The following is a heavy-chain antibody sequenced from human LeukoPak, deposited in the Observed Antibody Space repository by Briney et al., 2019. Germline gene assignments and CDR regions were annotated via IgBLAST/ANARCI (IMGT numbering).Heavy chain of an antibody. CDR1: GGTFSSYA. D-gene: IGHD1-14*01. CDR3: AREEEGIRLDY. J-gene: IGHJ4*02. Sequence: ASVKVSCKASGGTFSSYAISWVRQAPGQGLEWMGRIIPILGIANYAQKFQGRVTITADKSTSTAYMELSSLRSEDTAVYYCAREEEGIRLDYWGQGTLVTVSS. V-gene: IGHV1-69*04. CDR2: IIPILGIA.